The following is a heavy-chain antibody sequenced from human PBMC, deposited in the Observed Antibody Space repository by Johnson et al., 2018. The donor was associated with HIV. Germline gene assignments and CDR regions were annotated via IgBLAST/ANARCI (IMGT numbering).Heavy chain of an antibody. J-gene: IGHJ3*02. V-gene: IGHV3-66*03. CDR1: GFTVSSNY. CDR2: IYSGGRT. Sequence: EVQLVESGGGLIQPGGSLRLSCAASGFTVSSNYMSWVRQAPGKGLEWVSIIYSGGRTYHADSVKGRFTLSRDNSKNTLYLQMNSLRAEDTAVYYCAKGPQGIATPDAFDIWGQGTMVTVSS. D-gene: IGHD2-21*01. CDR3: AKGPQGIATPDAFDI.